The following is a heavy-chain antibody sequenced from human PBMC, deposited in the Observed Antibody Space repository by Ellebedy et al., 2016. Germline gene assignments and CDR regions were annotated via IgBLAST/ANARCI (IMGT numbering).Heavy chain of an antibody. D-gene: IGHD1-26*01. CDR2: IYYSGST. J-gene: IGHJ3*02. CDR3: AAAQWELGPFDI. V-gene: IGHV4-31*03. CDR1: GGSISSGGYY. Sequence: SETLSLXCTVSGGSISSGGYYWSWIRQHPGKGLEWIGYIYYSGSTNYNPSLKSRVTISVDTSKNQFSLKLSSVTAADTAVYYCAAAQWELGPFDIWGQGTMVIVSS.